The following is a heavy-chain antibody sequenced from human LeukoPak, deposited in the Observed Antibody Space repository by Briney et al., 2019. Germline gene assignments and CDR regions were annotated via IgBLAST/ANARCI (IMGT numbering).Heavy chain of an antibody. D-gene: IGHD3-3*01. CDR3: ARDGFWSGYYTKRHFDY. Sequence: ASVKVSCKASGGTFSSYAISWVRQAPGQGLEWMGRIVPILGIANYAQKFQGRVTITADKSTSTAYMELSSLRSEDTAVYYCARDGFWSGYYTKRHFDYWGQGTLVTVSS. V-gene: IGHV1-69*04. CDR1: GGTFSSYA. CDR2: IVPILGIA. J-gene: IGHJ4*02.